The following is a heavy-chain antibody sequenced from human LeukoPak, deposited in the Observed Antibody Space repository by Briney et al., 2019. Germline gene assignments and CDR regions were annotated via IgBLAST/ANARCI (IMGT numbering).Heavy chain of an antibody. CDR1: GFAFSYYA. CDR3: AKRREVNGRDFQIDY. CDR2: VSGSGADI. Sequence: QTGGSLTLSCAASGFAFSYYAMNWVRQAPGKGLEWVSSVSGSGADIYYTDSVKGRFTISRDTSKNTLYLHMNNLRAEDTALYYCAKRREVNGRDFQIDYWGQGTLVTVSS. V-gene: IGHV3-23*01. D-gene: IGHD1-26*01. J-gene: IGHJ4*02.